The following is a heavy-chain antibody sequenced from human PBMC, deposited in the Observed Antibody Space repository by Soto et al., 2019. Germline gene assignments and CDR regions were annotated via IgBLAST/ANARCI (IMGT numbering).Heavy chain of an antibody. CDR3: ARERGSGSYYTPWFDP. CDR2: MNPNSGNT. V-gene: IGHV1-8*01. J-gene: IGHJ5*02. D-gene: IGHD3-10*01. CDR1: GYTFTSYD. Sequence: QVQLVQSGAEVKKPGASVKVSCKASGYTFTSYDINWVRQATGQGLEWMGWMNPNSGNTGYAQKFQGRVTMTRNTSISTAYMERTSPRCEETAVYYCARERGSGSYYTPWFDPWGQGTLVTVSS.